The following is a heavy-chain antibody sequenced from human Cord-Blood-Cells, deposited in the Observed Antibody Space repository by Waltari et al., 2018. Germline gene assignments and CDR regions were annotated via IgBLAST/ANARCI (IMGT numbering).Heavy chain of an antibody. CDR1: GYTFTGYY. D-gene: IGHD2-15*01. CDR2: INPNSGGT. J-gene: IGHJ6*02. V-gene: IGHV1-2*06. Sequence: QVQLVQSGAEVKKPGASVKVSCKASGYTFTGYYMHWVRPAPGQGLEWMGRINPNSGGTNYAQKFQGRVTMTRDTSISTAYMELSRLRSDDTAVYYCARVQCSGGSCYYYYGMDVWGQGTTVTVSS. CDR3: ARVQCSGGSCYYYYGMDV.